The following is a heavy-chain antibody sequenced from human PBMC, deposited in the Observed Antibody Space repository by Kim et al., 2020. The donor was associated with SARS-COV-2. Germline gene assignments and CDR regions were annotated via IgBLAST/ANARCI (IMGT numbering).Heavy chain of an antibody. Sequence: SETLSLTCTVSGASISSYYWNWIRQPAGKGLEWIGRIYTSGSTNYNPSLKSRVTMSVDTSRNQFSLKLNSVTAADTAVYYCARGGGSYRRDDAFDIWGQGTMSPSPQ. CDR1: GASISSYY. V-gene: IGHV4-4*07. CDR2: IYTSGST. D-gene: IGHD3-16*02. CDR3: ARGGGSYRRDDAFDI. J-gene: IGHJ3*02.